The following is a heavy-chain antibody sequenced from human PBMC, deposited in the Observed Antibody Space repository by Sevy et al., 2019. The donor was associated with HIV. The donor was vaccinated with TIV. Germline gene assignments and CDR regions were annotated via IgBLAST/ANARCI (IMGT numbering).Heavy chain of an antibody. V-gene: IGHV3-9*01. Sequence: GGSLRLSCAASGFTFDDYAMHWVRQPPGKGLEWVSGITWNRGSVGYADSVKGRFTISRDNAKNSLYLQMNNLRAEDTALYYCAKDNGGYSSGWYFYFDFWGQGTLVTVSS. J-gene: IGHJ4*02. D-gene: IGHD6-13*01. CDR2: ITWNRGSV. CDR3: AKDNGGYSSGWYFYFDF. CDR1: GFTFDDYA.